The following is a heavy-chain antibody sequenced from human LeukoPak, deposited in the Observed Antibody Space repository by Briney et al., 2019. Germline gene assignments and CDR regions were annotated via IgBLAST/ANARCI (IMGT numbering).Heavy chain of an antibody. J-gene: IGHJ3*01. Sequence: GESLKISCKASGYSFTDYWIGWVRQMPGKGLEWMGIVYPGNPDTGYSPSFQGQVTISVDKSITTAYLQWSSLKASDTAMYYCASPQAAYCGGDCYSPWGQGTKVTVSS. V-gene: IGHV5-51*01. D-gene: IGHD2-21*02. CDR3: ASPQAAYCGGDCYSP. CDR2: VYPGNPDT. CDR1: GYSFTDYW.